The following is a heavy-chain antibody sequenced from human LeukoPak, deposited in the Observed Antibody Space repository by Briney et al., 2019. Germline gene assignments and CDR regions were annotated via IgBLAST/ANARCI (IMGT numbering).Heavy chain of an antibody. CDR1: GYTFLRYD. Sequence: GASVKVSCKASGYTFLRYDINWVRQAPGQGPEWMGWMNPHTGSTGLAQKFQGRLTMTSNKAVDTAYMELSSLKSDDTAVYFCARGLLRDLKYFDRLLNPYFDTWGQGALVTVSS. CDR3: ARGLLRDLKYFDRLLNPYFDT. CDR2: MNPHTGST. V-gene: IGHV1-8*01. J-gene: IGHJ5*02. D-gene: IGHD3-9*01.